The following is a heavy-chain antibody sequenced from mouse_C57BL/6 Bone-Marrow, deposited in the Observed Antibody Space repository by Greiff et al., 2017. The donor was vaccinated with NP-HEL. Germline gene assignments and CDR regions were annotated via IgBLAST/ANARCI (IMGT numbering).Heavy chain of an antibody. CDR3: TRSYYGLAWFAY. CDR1: GYAFSSSW. V-gene: IGHV1-82*01. J-gene: IGHJ3*01. Sequence: QVQLQQSGPELVKPGASVKISCKASGYAFSSSWMNWVKQRPGKGLEWIGRIYPGDGDTNYNGKFKGKATLTADKSYSTAYMQLSSLTSEDSAVYFCTRSYYGLAWFAYWGQGTLVTVSA. CDR2: IYPGDGDT. D-gene: IGHD1-1*02.